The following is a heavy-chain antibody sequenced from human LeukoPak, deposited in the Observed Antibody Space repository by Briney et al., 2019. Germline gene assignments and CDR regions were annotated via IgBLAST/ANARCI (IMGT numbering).Heavy chain of an antibody. J-gene: IGHJ4*02. CDR2: ICTSGST. CDR3: AKYGNSGWVIDN. Sequence: SETLSLTCTVSGGSISSYYWSWIRQPAGKGLEWIGRICTSGSTKYNPSLKGRLTMSLDTSKNQFSLKLTSVTAADTALYFCAKYGNSGWVIDNWGQGTLVTVSS. V-gene: IGHV4-4*07. CDR1: GGSISSYY. D-gene: IGHD6-19*01.